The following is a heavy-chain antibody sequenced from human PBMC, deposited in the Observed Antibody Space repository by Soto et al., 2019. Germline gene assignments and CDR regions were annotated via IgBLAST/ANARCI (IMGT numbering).Heavy chain of an antibody. V-gene: IGHV1-8*01. CDR1: VDTFSHFD. D-gene: IGHD3-16*01. Sequence: SGKASSNSPVDTFSHFDITSLRQASGQGPEWMGWMNAKSGDTFFPQRLQGKFNMTCDTSPSTAYMEVGSLTSDDTAIYSFARGNPFNYAGFDVWGRGTTLT. CDR3: ARGNPFNYAGFDV. CDR2: MNAKSGDT. J-gene: IGHJ6*02.